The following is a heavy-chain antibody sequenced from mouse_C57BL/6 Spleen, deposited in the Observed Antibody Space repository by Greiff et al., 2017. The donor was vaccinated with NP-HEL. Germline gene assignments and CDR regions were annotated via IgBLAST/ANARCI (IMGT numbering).Heavy chain of an antibody. J-gene: IGHJ4*01. CDR2: INPNNGGT. CDR3: ARYYSNYGDYAMDY. CDR1: GYTFTDYY. V-gene: IGHV1-26*01. Sequence: EVQLQQSGPELVKPGASVKISCKASGYTFTDYYMNWVKQSHGKSLEWIGDINPNNGGTSYNQKFKGKATLTVDKSSSTAYMELRSLTSEDSAVYYCARYYSNYGDYAMDYWGQGTSVTVSS. D-gene: IGHD2-5*01.